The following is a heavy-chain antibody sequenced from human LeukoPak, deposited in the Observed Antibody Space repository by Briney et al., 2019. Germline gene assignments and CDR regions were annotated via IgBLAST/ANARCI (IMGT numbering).Heavy chain of an antibody. CDR3: ARGAPTGGFWDY. Sequence: SVTDSFKDSGGTFISYAMSWVRQAPGQGREWMGGIIPIFGTANYAQKFQGRVTITTDESTSTAYMELSSLRSEDTVVYYCARGAPTGGFWDYWGQGTLVTVSS. V-gene: IGHV1-69*05. CDR2: IIPIFGTA. CDR1: GGTFISYA. D-gene: IGHD3-16*01. J-gene: IGHJ4*02.